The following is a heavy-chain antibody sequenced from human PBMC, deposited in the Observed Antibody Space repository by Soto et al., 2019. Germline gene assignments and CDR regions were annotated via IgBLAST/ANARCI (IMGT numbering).Heavy chain of an antibody. D-gene: IGHD6-6*01. CDR1: GGTFSSYA. Sequence: QVQLVQSGAEVKKPGSSVKVSCKASGGTFSSYAISWVRQAPGQGLEWMGGIIPIFGTANYAQKFQGRVTITADEATRTAYMELSSLRSADTAVYYCARGWGYSSSSRGAFDIWGQGTMVTVSS. CDR2: IIPIFGTA. CDR3: ARGWGYSSSSRGAFDI. V-gene: IGHV1-69*01. J-gene: IGHJ3*02.